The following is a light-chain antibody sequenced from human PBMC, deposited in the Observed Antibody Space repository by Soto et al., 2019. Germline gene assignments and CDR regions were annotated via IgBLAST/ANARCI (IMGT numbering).Light chain of an antibody. CDR2: EAS. CDR3: QQYTSYPWT. V-gene: IGKV1-5*03. CDR1: QSVSTY. Sequence: DIQMTQSPPSLSASVGDTITITCRASQSVSTYLNWYQQRPGKAPKLLIYEASRLESGVPSRIRGSGSGTEFTLTISSLQPDDFETYYCQQYTSYPWTFGQGTKVDIK. J-gene: IGKJ1*01.